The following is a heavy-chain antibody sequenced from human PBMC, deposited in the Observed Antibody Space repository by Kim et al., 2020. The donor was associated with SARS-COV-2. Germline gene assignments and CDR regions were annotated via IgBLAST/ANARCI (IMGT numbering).Heavy chain of an antibody. D-gene: IGHD3-22*01. V-gene: IGHV5-51*01. Sequence: PSFQGQVTISADKSISTAYLQWSSLKASDTAMYYCARTYYYDSTIYFDYWGQGTLVTVSS. CDR3: ARTYYYDSTIYFDY. J-gene: IGHJ4*02.